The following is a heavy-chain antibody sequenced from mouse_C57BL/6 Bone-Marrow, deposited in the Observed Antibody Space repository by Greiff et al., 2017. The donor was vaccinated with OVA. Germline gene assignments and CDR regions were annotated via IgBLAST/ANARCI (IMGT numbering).Heavy chain of an antibody. D-gene: IGHD1-1*01. J-gene: IGHJ3*01. CDR2: IYPGSGST. CDR3: ANHYYGSSYGFAY. V-gene: IGHV1-55*01. CDR1: GYTFTSYW. Sequence: QVQLQQPGAELVKPGASVKMSCKASGYTFTSYWITWVKQRPGQGLEWIGDIYPGSGSTNYNEKFKSKATLTVDTSSSTAYLQLRSLTSEDSSVSYCANHYYGSSYGFAYWGQGTLVTVSA.